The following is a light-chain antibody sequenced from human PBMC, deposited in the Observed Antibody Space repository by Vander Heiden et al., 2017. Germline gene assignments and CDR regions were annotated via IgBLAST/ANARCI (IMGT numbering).Light chain of an antibody. J-gene: IGKJ2*01. CDR3: QQYNDCPYT. CDR2: LTS. Sequence: EIVMTQSPATLSVSPGEKANISCRASQRVSSNVAWFQQKPGQAPSLLIYLTSTRAPGIPARFSGSGSGTEFTLTISSLQSEDFAVYYCQQYNDCPYTFGQGTKLEIK. V-gene: IGKV3-15*01. CDR1: QRVSSN.